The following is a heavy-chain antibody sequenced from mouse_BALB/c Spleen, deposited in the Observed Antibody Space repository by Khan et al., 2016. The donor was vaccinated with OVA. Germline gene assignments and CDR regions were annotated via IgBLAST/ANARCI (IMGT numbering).Heavy chain of an antibody. CDR2: INPSNGGT. Sequence: VQLQESGAELVKPGASVRLSCKASDYTFSSYYMYWVKQRPGQGLEWIGGINPSNGGTNFNEKFKTKVTLTVDKSSSTAYMQLSSLTSEDSAVYYCTRSGYANPFAYWGQGTLVTVSA. CDR3: TRSGYANPFAY. V-gene: IGHV1S81*02. CDR1: DYTFSSYY. D-gene: IGHD2-10*02. J-gene: IGHJ3*01.